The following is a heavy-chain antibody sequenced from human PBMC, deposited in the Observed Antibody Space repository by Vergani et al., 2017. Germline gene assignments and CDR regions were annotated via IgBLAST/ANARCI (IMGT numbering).Heavy chain of an antibody. Sequence: QVQLQESGPGLVKPSETLSLTCTVSGYSISSGYYGGWIRQPPGKGLEWSGSIYHSGSTYYHPSLKSRVTISVDTSKNQFSLKLSSVTAADTAVYYCARATIIHLDYWGQGTLVTVSS. V-gene: IGHV4-38-2*02. D-gene: IGHD3-10*01. CDR1: GYSISSGYY. J-gene: IGHJ4*02. CDR2: IYHSGST. CDR3: ARATIIHLDY.